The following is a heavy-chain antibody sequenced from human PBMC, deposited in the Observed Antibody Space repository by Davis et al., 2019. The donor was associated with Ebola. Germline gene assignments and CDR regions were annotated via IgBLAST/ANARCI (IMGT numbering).Heavy chain of an antibody. Sequence: SETLSLTCAVYGGSFSGYYWSWIRQPPGKGLEWIGEINHSGSTNYNPSLKSRVTISVDTSKNQFSLKLSSVTAADTAVYYCARDKALRGRSTYYYYGMDVWGQGTTVTVSS. CDR1: GGSFSGYY. J-gene: IGHJ6*02. CDR2: INHSGST. CDR3: ARDKALRGRSTYYYYGMDV. D-gene: IGHD3-16*01. V-gene: IGHV4-34*01.